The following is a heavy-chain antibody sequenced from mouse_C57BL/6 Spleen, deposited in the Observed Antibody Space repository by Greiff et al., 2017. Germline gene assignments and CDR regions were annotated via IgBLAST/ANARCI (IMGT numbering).Heavy chain of an antibody. CDR1: GYTFTSYW. V-gene: IGHV1-72*01. D-gene: IGHD2-3*01. CDR3: ARGRSGYYVFDY. J-gene: IGHJ2*01. CDR2: IDPNSGGT. Sequence: QVQLQQPGAELVKPGASVTLSCKASGYTFTSYWMHWVKQRPGRGLEWIGRIDPNSGGTKYNEKFKSKATLTVDKPSSTTYMQLSSLTSEESAVYYSARGRSGYYVFDYWGKGTTLTVSS.